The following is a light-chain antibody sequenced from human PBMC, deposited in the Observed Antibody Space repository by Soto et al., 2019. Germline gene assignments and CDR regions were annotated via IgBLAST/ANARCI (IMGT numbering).Light chain of an antibody. CDR3: EEWDDSLNAFV. Sequence: QSVLTQPPSASGAPGQRVTISCSGSSSNIGSNTVNWYQQLPGTAPKLLIYTNNQRPSGVRDRFSGSRSGTSASLAISGLQSEDEADYYCEEWDDSLNAFVFGTGTKVTVL. CDR2: TNN. J-gene: IGLJ1*01. V-gene: IGLV1-44*01. CDR1: SSNIGSNT.